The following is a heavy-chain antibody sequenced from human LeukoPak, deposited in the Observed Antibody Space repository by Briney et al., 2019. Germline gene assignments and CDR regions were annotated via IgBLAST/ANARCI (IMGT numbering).Heavy chain of an antibody. D-gene: IGHD5-18*01. CDR1: GFTFSSYA. CDR2: ITASGDNT. Sequence: GGSLRLPCAASGFTFSSYAMGWVRQAPGKGLEWVSAITASGDNTYYADSVKGRLTISRDNSKNTLYLQMNSLRAEDTAVYYCAKGNGYSYGRYYFDYWGQGTLVTVSS. V-gene: IGHV3-23*01. CDR3: AKGNGYSYGRYYFDY. J-gene: IGHJ4*02.